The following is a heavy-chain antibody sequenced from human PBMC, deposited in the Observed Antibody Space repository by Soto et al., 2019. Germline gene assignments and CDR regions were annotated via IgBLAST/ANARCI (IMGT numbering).Heavy chain of an antibody. J-gene: IGHJ4*02. V-gene: IGHV4-59*01. CDR2: IYYSGST. Sequence: SETLSLTCSVSGGSMSGYYWTWIRQPPGKALEWIGYIYYSGSTNYNPSLKSRVSISIDTSKSQFSLRLTSVTAADTAVYYCAGAPSGRTDFDYWGQGTLVTVSS. CDR3: AGAPSGRTDFDY. D-gene: IGHD1-26*01. CDR1: GGSMSGYY.